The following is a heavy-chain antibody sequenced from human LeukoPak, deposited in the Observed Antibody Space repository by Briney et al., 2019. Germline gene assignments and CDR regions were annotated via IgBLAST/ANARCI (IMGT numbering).Heavy chain of an antibody. J-gene: IGHJ6*03. CDR1: GGSISSYY. CDR2: IYYSGST. D-gene: IGHD3-10*01. V-gene: IGHV4-59*01. Sequence: SETLSLTCTVSGGSISSYYWSWIRQPPGKGLEWIGYIYYSGSTNYNPSLKSRVTISVDTSKNQFSLKLSSVTAADTAVYYCAAGGYYYYRDVWGKGTTVTVSS. CDR3: AAGGYYYYRDV.